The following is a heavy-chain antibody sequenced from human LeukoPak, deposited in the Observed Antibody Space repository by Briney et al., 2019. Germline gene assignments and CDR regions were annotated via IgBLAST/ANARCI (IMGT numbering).Heavy chain of an antibody. CDR3: ARSIELDYYDSSGYYYY. CDR2: INPNRGNT. V-gene: IGHV1-18*04. CDR1: GYTFTGYY. J-gene: IGHJ4*02. D-gene: IGHD3-22*01. Sequence: ASVKVSCKASGYTFTGYYMHWVRQAPGQGLEWMGWINPNRGNTNYAQKLQGRVTMTTDTSTSTAYMELRSLRSDDTAVYYCARSIELDYYDSSGYYYYWGQGTLVTVSS.